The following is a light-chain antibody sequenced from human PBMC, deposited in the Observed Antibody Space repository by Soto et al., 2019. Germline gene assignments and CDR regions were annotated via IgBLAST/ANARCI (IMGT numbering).Light chain of an antibody. CDR3: QSYDGFKLV. CDR2: EDN. CDR1: SGSIASNY. V-gene: IGLV6-57*02. Sequence: NFMLTQPHSVSESPGKTVTISCTGSSGSIASNYVQWYQQRPGSAPTTVIYEDNQRPSGVPDRFSGSIDSSSNSASLTISGLKTEDEADYYCQSYDGFKLVFGGGTKVTVL. J-gene: IGLJ3*02.